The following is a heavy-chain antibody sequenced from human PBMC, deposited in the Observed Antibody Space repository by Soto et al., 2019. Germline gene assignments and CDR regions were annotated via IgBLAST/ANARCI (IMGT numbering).Heavy chain of an antibody. CDR1: GYTFTSYD. J-gene: IGHJ4*02. D-gene: IGHD6-6*01. Sequence: ASVKVSCKASGYTFTSYDINWVRQATGQGLEWMGWMNPNSGNTGYAQKFQGRVTMTRNTSISTAYMELSSLRSEDTAAYYCARGMMLRYSSSSWYFDYWGQGTLVTVSS. CDR2: MNPNSGNT. CDR3: ARGMMLRYSSSSWYFDY. V-gene: IGHV1-8*01.